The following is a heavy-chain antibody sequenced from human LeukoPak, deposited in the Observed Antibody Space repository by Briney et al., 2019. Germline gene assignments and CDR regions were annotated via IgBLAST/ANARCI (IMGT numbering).Heavy chain of an antibody. CDR1: GYTFTGYY. V-gene: IGHV1-2*02. J-gene: IGHJ4*02. CDR3: AREQAVGDRHQKLFDY. CDR2: INPNNGGT. D-gene: IGHD3-10*01. Sequence: ASVKVSCKASGYTFTGYYIHWVRLAPGQGLEWMGWINPNNGGTNYAQNFQGRVTMTRDTSISTAYMELSRLRSDDTAVYYCAREQAVGDRHQKLFDYWGQGTLVTVSS.